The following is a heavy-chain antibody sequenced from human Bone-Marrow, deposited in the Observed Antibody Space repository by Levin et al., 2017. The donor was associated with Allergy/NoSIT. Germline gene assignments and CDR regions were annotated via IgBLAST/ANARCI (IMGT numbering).Heavy chain of an antibody. J-gene: IGHJ6*02. CDR3: ALALFTGSDSLYCGGGTCYSSYGMDV. Sequence: PGGSLRLSCSVSGFTFSNYGIHWVRQAPGKGLEWVALISYEGSDTAYADSVKGRFTISRDNSKNTLYLEMNSLRPEDTAVDYCALALFTGSDSLYCGGGTCYSSYGMDVWGQGTTVTVSS. CDR2: ISYEGSDT. D-gene: IGHD2-15*01. CDR1: GFTFSNYG. V-gene: IGHV3-30*03.